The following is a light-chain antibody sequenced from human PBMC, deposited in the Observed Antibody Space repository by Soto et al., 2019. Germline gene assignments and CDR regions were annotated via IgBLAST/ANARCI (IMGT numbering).Light chain of an antibody. CDR2: DDS. J-gene: IGKJ1*01. CDR1: QNIRGW. V-gene: IGKV1-5*01. CDR3: QQYNSYSWT. Sequence: DIRMTQSPSTLSTSVGDRVTITCRASQNIRGWLAWYQQKPGKAPKLLIYDDSTLESGVPSRFSGSGSGTEVTLTISSLQPDDFVTYYCQQYNSYSWTVGQGTTVAIK.